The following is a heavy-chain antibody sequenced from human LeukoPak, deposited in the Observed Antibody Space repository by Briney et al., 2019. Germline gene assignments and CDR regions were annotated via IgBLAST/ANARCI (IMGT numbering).Heavy chain of an antibody. J-gene: IGHJ6*03. Sequence: ASVKVSCKASGYTFTSYDINWVRQATGQGGEGMGWMNPNSGNTGYAQKFQGRVTMTRNTSISTAYMELSSLRSEDTAVYYCARVATLRVYYYYMDVWGKGTTVTVSS. V-gene: IGHV1-8*01. D-gene: IGHD1-26*01. CDR1: GYTFTSYD. CDR3: ARVATLRVYYYYMDV. CDR2: MNPNSGNT.